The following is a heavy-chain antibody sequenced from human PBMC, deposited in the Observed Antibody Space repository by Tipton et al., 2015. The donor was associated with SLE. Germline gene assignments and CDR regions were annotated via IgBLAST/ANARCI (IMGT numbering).Heavy chain of an antibody. CDR1: GFMFRSYE. V-gene: IGHV3-48*03. CDR2: ISSNGSVI. J-gene: IGHJ6*02. D-gene: IGHD2-21*01. Sequence: SLRLSCAASGFMFRSYEMNWVRQAPGKGLEWVSYISSNGSVIYYADSVKGRFTISRDNAKNSLYLQMNSLRAEDTAVYYCARSWVVVPNGMDVWGQGTTVTVSS. CDR3: ARSWVVVPNGMDV.